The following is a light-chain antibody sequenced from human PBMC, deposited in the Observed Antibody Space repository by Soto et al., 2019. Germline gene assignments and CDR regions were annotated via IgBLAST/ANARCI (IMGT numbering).Light chain of an antibody. CDR2: WAS. CDR3: QQYYSSPPT. J-gene: IGKJ1*01. V-gene: IGKV4-1*01. CDR1: QSVLSSSNSRNY. Sequence: DIVLTQSPDSLAVSLGEMATFNCKSSQSVLSSSNSRNYLAWYQQKPRQPPKLLIYWASTRESGVHDRFSGSGPGTDFTLTISTLQAEDVAVYYCQQYYSSPPTFGQGTKVEIK.